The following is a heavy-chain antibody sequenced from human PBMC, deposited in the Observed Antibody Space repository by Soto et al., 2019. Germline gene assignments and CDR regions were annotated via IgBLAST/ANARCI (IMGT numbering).Heavy chain of an antibody. CDR2: LNGAGGST. J-gene: IGHJ6*02. V-gene: IGHV3-23*01. CDR3: AAPRDEYGSGISWFTYGMDV. D-gene: IGHD3-10*01. Sequence: HPGGSLRLSCLASGFTFSDYAMTWVRHVPGRVLEWVSSLNGAGGSTYYADSVRGRFTISRDNSQNTLFLQMNRLTVGDTAIYYCAAPRDEYGSGISWFTYGMDVWGQGTTVTVSS. CDR1: GFTFSDYA.